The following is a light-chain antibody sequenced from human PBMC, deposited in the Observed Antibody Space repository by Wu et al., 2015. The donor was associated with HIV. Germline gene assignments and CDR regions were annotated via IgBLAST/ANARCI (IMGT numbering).Light chain of an antibody. CDR2: ATS. V-gene: IGKV1-6*01. CDR1: QGIDND. J-gene: IGKJ1*01. Sequence: AIRMTQSPSSLSASVGDRVTITCRASQGIDNDLGWYQQKPGKAPKLLIYATSRLQRGVPSRISGSGSGTDFTLTISSLQPEDVATYYCLQDYSYPRTFGQGTKVEIK. CDR3: LQDYSYPRT.